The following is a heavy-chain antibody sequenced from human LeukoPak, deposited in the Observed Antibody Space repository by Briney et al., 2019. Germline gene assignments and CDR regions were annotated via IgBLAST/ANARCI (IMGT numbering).Heavy chain of an antibody. J-gene: IGHJ6*03. V-gene: IGHV1-46*01. CDR3: ARGPRITIIRVGQWHYYMDV. Sequence: GASVKVSCKASGYTFTTYYLYWVRQAPGQGLEWMGIINPSGGSTNYAQKFQGRVTMTRDTSTSTVNMELSSLRSEDTAVYYCARGPRITIIRVGQWHYYMDVWGKGTTVTISS. CDR2: INPSGGST. CDR1: GYTFTTYY. D-gene: IGHD3-10*01.